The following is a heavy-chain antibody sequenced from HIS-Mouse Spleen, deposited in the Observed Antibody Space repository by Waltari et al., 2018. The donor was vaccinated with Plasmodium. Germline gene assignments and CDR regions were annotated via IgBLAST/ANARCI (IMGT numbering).Heavy chain of an antibody. V-gene: IGHV3-30*04. D-gene: IGHD3-10*01. CDR3: AGEAGSGGLYYFDY. J-gene: IGHJ4*02. CDR2: ISYDGRNK. CDR1: GFSLCSYA. Sequence: QVQLVESGGGVVQPGRSLRLSCSAPGFSLCSYAMHLVRYALGRGLGWDAVISYDGRNKYYADSVKGRFTISRDNSKNTLYLKMNSLGAEDTAVYYCAGEAGSGGLYYFDYWGQGTLVTVSS.